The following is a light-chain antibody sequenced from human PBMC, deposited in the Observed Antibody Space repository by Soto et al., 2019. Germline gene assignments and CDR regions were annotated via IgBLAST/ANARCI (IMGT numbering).Light chain of an antibody. Sequence: EIVLTQSPGTLSLSPGERATLSCRASQSVSSSYLAWYQQKPGQAPRLLIYGASSRATGIPDRFSGSGSGTDFTLAISILEPEGFAVYYCQQYGGSPKSCGRGTKVDIK. CDR1: QSVSSSY. CDR2: GAS. J-gene: IGKJ1*01. CDR3: QQYGGSPKS. V-gene: IGKV3-20*01.